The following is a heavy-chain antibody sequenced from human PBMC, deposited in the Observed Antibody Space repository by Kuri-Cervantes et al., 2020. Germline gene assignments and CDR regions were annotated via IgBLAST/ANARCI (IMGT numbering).Heavy chain of an antibody. Sequence: GESLKISCAASGFTFSSFWMHWVRQAPGKGLVWVSRINSDGSTTNYADSVKGRFTITSDNAKNTMYLQMNSLRAEDTAVYYCARGRWELLYYGMDVWGQGTTVTVSS. J-gene: IGHJ6*02. CDR3: ARGRWELLYYGMDV. CDR1: GFTFSSFW. V-gene: IGHV3-74*01. D-gene: IGHD1-26*01. CDR2: INSDGSTT.